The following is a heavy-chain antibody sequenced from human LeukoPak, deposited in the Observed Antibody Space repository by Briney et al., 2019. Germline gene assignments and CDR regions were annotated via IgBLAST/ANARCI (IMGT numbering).Heavy chain of an antibody. V-gene: IGHV3-53*01. Sequence: GGSLRLSCAASGFTFNIYAMTWVRQAPGKGLEWVSVIYSGGSTYYADSVKGRFTISRDNSKNTLYLQMNSLRAEDTAVYYCARTRQSSSSDAFDIWGQGTMVTVSS. J-gene: IGHJ3*02. CDR3: ARTRQSSSSDAFDI. CDR1: GFTFNIYA. D-gene: IGHD6-13*01. CDR2: IYSGGST.